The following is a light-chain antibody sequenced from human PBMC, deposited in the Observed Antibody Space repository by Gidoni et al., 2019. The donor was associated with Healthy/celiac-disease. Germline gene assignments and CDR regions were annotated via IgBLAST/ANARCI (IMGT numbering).Light chain of an antibody. Sequence: AIQMTQSPSSLSASVGDRVTITCRTSQGIRNDLGWYQQKPGKAPKLLNYAASSLQSGVPSRYSGSGSGTEFTLTISSLQPEDFATYYCLQDYNYPPTFGGGTKVEIK. CDR1: QGIRND. CDR2: AAS. V-gene: IGKV1-6*01. J-gene: IGKJ4*01. CDR3: LQDYNYPPT.